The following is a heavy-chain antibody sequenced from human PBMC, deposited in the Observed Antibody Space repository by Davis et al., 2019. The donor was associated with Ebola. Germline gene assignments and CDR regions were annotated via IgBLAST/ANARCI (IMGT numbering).Heavy chain of an antibody. V-gene: IGHV3-48*02. Sequence: GGSLRLSCAASGFTFNNYAMNWVRQAPGKGLEWVSYISSSSSIIYYADSVKGRFTISRDNAKNSLYLQMNSLRDEDTAVYYCAREAYSGTLRFDYWGQGTLVTVSS. CDR1: GFTFNNYA. CDR3: AREAYSGTLRFDY. J-gene: IGHJ4*02. D-gene: IGHD1-26*01. CDR2: ISSSSSII.